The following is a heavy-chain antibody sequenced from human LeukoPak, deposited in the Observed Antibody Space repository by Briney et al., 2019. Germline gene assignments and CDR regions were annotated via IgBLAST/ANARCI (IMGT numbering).Heavy chain of an antibody. CDR2: IYWDDDK. CDR1: GFSLSTSGVG. CDR3: AHLAHTAQEAAAVPMYYFDY. J-gene: IGHJ4*02. V-gene: IGHV2-5*02. Sequence: SGPTLVKPTQTLTLTCTFSGFSLSTSGVGVGWIRQPPGKALEWLALIYWDDDKRYSPSLKSRLTITKDTSKNQVVLTMTNMDPVDTATYYCAHLAHTAQEAAAVPMYYFDYWGQGTLVTVSS. D-gene: IGHD6-13*01.